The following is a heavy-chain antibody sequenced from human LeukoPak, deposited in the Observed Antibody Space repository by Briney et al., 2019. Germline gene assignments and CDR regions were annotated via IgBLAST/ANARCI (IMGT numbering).Heavy chain of an antibody. CDR2: IIPLFDTS. CDR3: ARDSRGMAEDLAPSWFAP. V-gene: IGHV1-69*05. Sequence: ASVKVSCKASGGTFTTYAINWVRQAPGQGLEWMGRIIPLFDTSIYAQIFQGRVTITTDESTSTAYMELSGLTSEDTAVYYCARDSRGMAEDLAPSWFAPWGQGTLVTVSS. J-gene: IGHJ5*02. CDR1: GGTFTTYA. D-gene: IGHD3-16*01.